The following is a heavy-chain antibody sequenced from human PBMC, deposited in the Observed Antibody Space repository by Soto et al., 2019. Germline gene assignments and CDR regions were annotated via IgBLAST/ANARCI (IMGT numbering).Heavy chain of an antibody. CDR3: ARIRGDGYNYYYGMDV. CDR2: IYPGDSNI. Sequence: GESLKISCQASGYSFTGYWIGWVRQVPGKGLEWMGIIYPGDSNIKYSPSFEGQVTISADKSIRTAYLQWSSLEASDTAIYYCARIRGDGYNYYYGMDVWGQGTTVTVSS. V-gene: IGHV5-51*01. J-gene: IGHJ6*02. D-gene: IGHD5-12*01. CDR1: GYSFTGYW.